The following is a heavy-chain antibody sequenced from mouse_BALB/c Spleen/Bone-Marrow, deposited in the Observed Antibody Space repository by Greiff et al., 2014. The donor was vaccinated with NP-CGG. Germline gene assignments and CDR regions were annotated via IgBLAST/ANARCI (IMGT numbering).Heavy chain of an antibody. J-gene: IGHJ2*01. V-gene: IGHV1-20*02. D-gene: IGHD1-1*01. CDR3: ARSGYYGSSYFAY. CDR1: GYSFTGYF. Sequence: VQLQQSGPELVKPGASVKISCKASGYSFTGYFMNWVMQSHGKSLEWIGRINPYNGDTFYNQKFKGKATLTVDKSSSKAHMELRSLASEDSAVYYCARSGYYGSSYFAYWGQGTPLTVSS. CDR2: INPYNGDT.